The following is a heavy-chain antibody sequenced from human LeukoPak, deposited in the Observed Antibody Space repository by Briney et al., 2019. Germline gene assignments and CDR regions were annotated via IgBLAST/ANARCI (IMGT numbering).Heavy chain of an antibody. J-gene: IGHJ4*02. Sequence: GWSLRLSCLASGFGFSNYGMHWVRQAPGKGLDGVAVICFDGRNEDYAYSVNGRFTISRDNSKNSLYLQMKSLRAEDTAVYYCAKETRFWSGIWNFDYWGQGTLVTVSS. CDR2: ICFDGRNE. D-gene: IGHD3-3*01. V-gene: IGHV3-33*06. CDR1: GFGFSNYG. CDR3: AKETRFWSGIWNFDY.